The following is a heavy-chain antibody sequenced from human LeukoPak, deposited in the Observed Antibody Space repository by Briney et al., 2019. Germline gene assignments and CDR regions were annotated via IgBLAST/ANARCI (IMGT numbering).Heavy chain of an antibody. J-gene: IGHJ6*02. CDR3: ARGGGIFGVLTTAHYYGMDV. D-gene: IGHD3-3*01. CDR1: GGTFTNAA. V-gene: IGHV1-69*13. CDR2: ITPIFRSP. Sequence: ASVKVSYKASGGTFTNAAISWVRQAPGQGLEWMGGITPIFRSPNYAQRFQGRVTIIADESTGTAYMELSSLKIDDTAIYYCARGGGIFGVLTTAHYYGMDVWGQGTTVTVSS.